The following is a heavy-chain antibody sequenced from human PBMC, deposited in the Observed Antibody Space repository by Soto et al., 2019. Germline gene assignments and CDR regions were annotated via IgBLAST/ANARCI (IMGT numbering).Heavy chain of an antibody. CDR3: ARDNFEGGSGSPYYYYYGMDV. CDR2: INPSGGST. V-gene: IGHV1-46*01. CDR1: GYTFTSYA. J-gene: IGHJ6*02. D-gene: IGHD3-10*01. Sequence: ASVKVSCKASGYTFTSYAMHWVRQAPGQRLEWMGWINPSGGSTSYAQKFQGRVTMTRDTSTSTVYMELSSLRPEDTAVYYCARDNFEGGSGSPYYYYYGMDVWGQGTTVTVSS.